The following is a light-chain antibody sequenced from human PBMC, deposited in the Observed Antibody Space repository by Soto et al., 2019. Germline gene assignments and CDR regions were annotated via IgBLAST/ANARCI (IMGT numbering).Light chain of an antibody. V-gene: IGKV3-15*01. Sequence: DIVMTQSPATLSVAPGEIVTFSCRAIQGVSRKLAWYQHKPGQAPRILISGASTGATGIPARFSGSGSGTEFTLTISSLQSEDCAIYHFKQYHTXPITFGGWTKV. J-gene: IGKJ4*01. CDR1: QGVSRK. CDR3: KQYHTXPIT. CDR2: GAS.